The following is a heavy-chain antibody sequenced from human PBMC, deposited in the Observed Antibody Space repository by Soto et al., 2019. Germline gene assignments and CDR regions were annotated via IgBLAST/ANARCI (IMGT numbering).Heavy chain of an antibody. Sequence: EVQLVESGGGLVKPGGSLRLSCAASGITFTNAWMGWVRQAPGKVLEWIGRLKSRRDGGTSDYAAPVQGRFSISKDQSKNTLYLQMNSLKTEDTAVYHCTTDGGVSAYPLFWAWGQGTMVTVSS. CDR1: GITFTNAW. CDR3: TTDGGVSAYPLFWA. J-gene: IGHJ5*02. D-gene: IGHD3-3*01. CDR2: LKSRRDGGTS. V-gene: IGHV3-15*01.